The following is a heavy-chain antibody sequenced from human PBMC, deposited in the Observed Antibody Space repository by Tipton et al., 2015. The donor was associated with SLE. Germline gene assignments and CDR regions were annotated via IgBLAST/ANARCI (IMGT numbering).Heavy chain of an antibody. Sequence: TLSLTCVGSGGSFSAYYWSWIRQPPGKGLEWVGESNYCGYTHYNPSLKRRVTISRDTSNNQFSLKLSPVTAADTAVYYCARVYDFWSGYYNLPFDYWGQGTLVTVSS. V-gene: IGHV4-34*01. CDR3: ARVYDFWSGYYNLPFDY. CDR1: GGSFSAYY. CDR2: SNYCGYT. J-gene: IGHJ4*02. D-gene: IGHD3-3*01.